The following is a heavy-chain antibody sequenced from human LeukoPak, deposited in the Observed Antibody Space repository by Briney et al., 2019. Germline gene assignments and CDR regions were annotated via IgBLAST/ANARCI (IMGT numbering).Heavy chain of an antibody. CDR3: AREGRMARGPLNY. J-gene: IGHJ4*02. V-gene: IGHV1-2*06. D-gene: IGHD3-10*01. CDR1: GNTFTGYY. Sequence: ASVKVSCKASGNTFTGYYLHWVRQAPGQGLEWVGRINPKSGATNYAQNFQGRVTMTRDTSISTAYMELSTLRSDDTAVYYCAREGRMARGPLNYWGQGTLVTVSS. CDR2: INPKSGAT.